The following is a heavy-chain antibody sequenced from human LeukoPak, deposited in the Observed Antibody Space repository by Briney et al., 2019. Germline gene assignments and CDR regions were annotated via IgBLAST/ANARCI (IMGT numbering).Heavy chain of an antibody. CDR3: ARGYSSGWADY. CDR2: ISAYNGNT. Sequence: ASVKVSCKASGYTFTSYAMHWVRQAPGQRLEWMGWISAYNGNTNYAQKLQGRVTMTTDTSTSTAYMELRSLRSDDTAVYYCARGYSSGWADYWGQGTLVTVSS. V-gene: IGHV1-18*01. CDR1: GYTFTSYA. D-gene: IGHD6-19*01. J-gene: IGHJ4*02.